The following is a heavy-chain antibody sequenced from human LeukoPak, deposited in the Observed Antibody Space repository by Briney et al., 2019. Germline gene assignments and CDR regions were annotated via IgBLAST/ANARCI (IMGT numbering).Heavy chain of an antibody. CDR3: ASWGIIAAAGDY. V-gene: IGHV4-34*01. Sequence: PSETLSLTCTVSGGSISSYYWSWIRQPPGKGLEWIGETNHSGSTNYNPSLKSRVTISVDTSKNQFSLKLSSVTAADTAVYYCASWGIIAAAGDYWGQGTLVTVSS. J-gene: IGHJ4*02. CDR1: GGSISSYY. CDR2: TNHSGST. D-gene: IGHD6-13*01.